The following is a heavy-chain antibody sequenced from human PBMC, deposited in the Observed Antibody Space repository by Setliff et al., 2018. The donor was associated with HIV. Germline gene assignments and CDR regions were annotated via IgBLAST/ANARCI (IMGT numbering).Heavy chain of an antibody. D-gene: IGHD2-15*01. CDR1: GFTFSTYA. J-gene: IGHJ4*02. CDR3: ARVAAGHCSSGTCYFDY. CDR2: ISNTGGNT. Sequence: PGGSLRLSCAAPGFTFSTYAMHWVRQAPGKGLEHVSAISNTGGNTYYADSVKGGFTISRDNSKNTLYLQMGSLRAEDMAVYYCARVAAGHCSSGTCYFDYWGQGTQVTVSS. V-gene: IGHV3-64*02.